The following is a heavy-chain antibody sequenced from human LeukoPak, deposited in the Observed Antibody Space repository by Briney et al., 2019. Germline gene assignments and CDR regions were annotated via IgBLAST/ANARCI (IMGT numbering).Heavy chain of an antibody. V-gene: IGHV4-34*01. CDR1: GGSFSGYY. Sequence: SETLSLTCAVSGGSFSGYYWTWIRQPPVKGLEWIGEINHSGNANYNPPLKSRVTISLDMSENHFSLRLTSVTAADTAVYYCARGQGTVTTHWGQGTLVTVSS. CDR3: ARGQGTVTTH. J-gene: IGHJ4*02. D-gene: IGHD4-17*01. CDR2: INHSGNA.